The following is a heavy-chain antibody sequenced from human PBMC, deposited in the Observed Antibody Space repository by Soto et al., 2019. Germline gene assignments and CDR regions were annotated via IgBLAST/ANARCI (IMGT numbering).Heavy chain of an antibody. Sequence: QVQLVESGGGVVQPGRSLRLSCAASGFTFSSHAMHWVRQAPGKGLEWVAVTTHDGSNKYYADSVKGRFSISRDNSKNMVYLQMNSLRADDTAVYCCAREGDGDLSGMDVWGQGPTVTVSS. CDR1: GFTFSSHA. CDR3: AREGDGDLSGMDV. CDR2: TTHDGSNK. V-gene: IGHV3-30-3*01. D-gene: IGHD3-10*01. J-gene: IGHJ6*02.